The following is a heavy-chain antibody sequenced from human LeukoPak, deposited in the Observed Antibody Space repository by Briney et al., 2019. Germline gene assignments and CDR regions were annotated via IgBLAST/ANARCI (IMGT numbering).Heavy chain of an antibody. CDR2: IYTSGST. CDR3: ARDRHIVVVTARRGNWFGP. J-gene: IGHJ5*02. V-gene: IGHV4-4*07. CDR1: GGSISSYY. D-gene: IGHD2-21*02. Sequence: SETLSLTCTVSGGSISSYYWSWIRQPAGKGLEWIGRIYTSGSTNHNPSLKSRVTMSVDTSKNQFSLKLSSVTAADTAVYYCARDRHIVVVTARRGNWFGPWGQGTLVTVSS.